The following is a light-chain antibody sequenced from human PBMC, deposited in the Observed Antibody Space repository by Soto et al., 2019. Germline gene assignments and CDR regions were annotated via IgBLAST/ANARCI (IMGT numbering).Light chain of an antibody. CDR2: DAS. V-gene: IGKV3-11*01. CDR3: QQRSNRPPT. J-gene: IGKJ4*01. Sequence: MVLRHSPPTQALCRGQRRTLSCKASQSVSSYLAWYQQNPGQAPRLLTYDASNRATGIPDRFTGSGSGTDSTLTISSLETEDFAVYYCQQRSNRPPTFGGGTKVDI. CDR1: QSVSSY.